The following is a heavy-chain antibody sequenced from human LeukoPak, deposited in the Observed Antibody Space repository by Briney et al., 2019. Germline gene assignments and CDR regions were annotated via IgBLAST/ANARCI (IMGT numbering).Heavy chain of an antibody. CDR2: ISYDGSNK. CDR3: AKDFFRFFDAFDI. J-gene: IGHJ3*02. Sequence: PGGSLRLSCAASGFTFSSYGMHWVRQAPGKGLEWVAVISYDGSNKYYADSVKGRFTISRDNSKNTLYLQMNSLRAEDTAVYYCAKDFFRFFDAFDIWGQGTMVTVSS. V-gene: IGHV3-30*18. CDR1: GFTFSSYG.